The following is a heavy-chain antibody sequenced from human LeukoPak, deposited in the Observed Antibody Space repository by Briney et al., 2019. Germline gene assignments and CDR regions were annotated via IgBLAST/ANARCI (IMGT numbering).Heavy chain of an antibody. CDR2: ISYSGST. CDR3: ARFEDNWSLGP. V-gene: IGHV4-59*01. D-gene: IGHD1-20*01. J-gene: IGHJ5*02. CDR1: GGSISNYY. Sequence: SETLSLTCTVSGGSISNYYWSWIRQSPGKRLEWLGYISYSGSTNYNPSLKSRVTLSVDTSKNQFSLELSSVTAADTAVYYCARFEDNWSLGPWGQGTLVTVSS.